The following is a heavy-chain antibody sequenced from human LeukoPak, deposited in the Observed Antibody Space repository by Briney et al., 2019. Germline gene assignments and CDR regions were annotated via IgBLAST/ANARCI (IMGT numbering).Heavy chain of an antibody. CDR2: ISAYNGNT. CDR3: ARAKQLAYFDY. D-gene: IGHD6-6*01. J-gene: IGHJ4*02. CDR1: GYTFTSYD. V-gene: IGHV1-18*01. Sequence: ASVKVSCKASGYTFTSYDINWARQAPGQGLEWMGWISAYNGNTNYAQKLQGRVTMTTDTSTSTAYMELRSLRSDDTAVYYCARAKQLAYFDYWGQGTLVTVSS.